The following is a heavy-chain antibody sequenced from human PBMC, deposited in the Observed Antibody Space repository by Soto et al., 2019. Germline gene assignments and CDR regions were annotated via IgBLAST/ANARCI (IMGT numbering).Heavy chain of an antibody. D-gene: IGHD3-22*01. CDR3: AKDRGYYDSSGYWDY. V-gene: IGHV3-74*01. CDR1: GFTFSSDW. Sequence: GGSLRLSCAASGFTFSSDWMHWVRQAPGKGLVWVSRINSDGSSTSYADSVKGRFTISRDNAKNTLYLQMNSLRAEDTAVYYCAKDRGYYDSSGYWDYWGQGTLVTVSS. CDR2: INSDGSST. J-gene: IGHJ4*02.